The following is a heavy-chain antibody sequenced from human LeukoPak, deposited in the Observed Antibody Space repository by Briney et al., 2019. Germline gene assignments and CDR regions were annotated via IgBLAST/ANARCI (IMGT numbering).Heavy chain of an antibody. V-gene: IGHV3-7*03. Sequence: GGTLRLSCASSRFTFSNYWMSWVRQAPGKGLEWVANIDQDGSEKYYAESVKGRFTISRDNAKKSLYLQMNSLRAEDTAVYYCARAGGYCGRISCPYYFDYWGQGSMVAVSS. CDR3: ARAGGYCGRISCPYYFDY. D-gene: IGHD2-15*01. CDR1: RFTFSNYW. J-gene: IGHJ4*02. CDR2: IDQDGSEK.